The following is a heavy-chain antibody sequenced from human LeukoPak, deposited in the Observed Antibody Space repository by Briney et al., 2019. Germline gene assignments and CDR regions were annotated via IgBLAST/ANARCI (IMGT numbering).Heavy chain of an antibody. Sequence: GGSLRLSCEASGFTFSSYAMHWVRQAPGKGLEWVVAISFDGTNKLYADSVKGRFTISRDNSKNTMDPQMNGLRPEDSGLYYCVRTGRSEPHSFDYWGQGTLVTVSS. V-gene: IGHV3-30-3*01. CDR3: VRTGRSEPHSFDY. J-gene: IGHJ4*02. CDR1: GFTFSSYA. D-gene: IGHD1-14*01. CDR2: ISFDGTNK.